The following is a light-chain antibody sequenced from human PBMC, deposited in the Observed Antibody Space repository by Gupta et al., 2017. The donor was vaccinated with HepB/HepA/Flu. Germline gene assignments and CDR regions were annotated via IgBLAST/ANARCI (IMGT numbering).Light chain of an antibody. CDR3: SSYTSGSTLLV. CDR2: DVS. Sequence: QSALTQPASVSGSPGQPITISCTGTSSDVGGYNYVSWYQQHPGKAPKLMIYDVSNRPSGLSDRFSGSKSGNTASLTISGLQADDEADYYCSSYTSGSTLLVFGTGTKVTVL. CDR1: SSDVGGYNY. V-gene: IGLV2-14*01. J-gene: IGLJ1*01.